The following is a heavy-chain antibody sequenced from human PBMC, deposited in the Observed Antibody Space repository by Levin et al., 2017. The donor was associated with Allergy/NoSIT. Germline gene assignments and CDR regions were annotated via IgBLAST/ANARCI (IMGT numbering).Heavy chain of an antibody. CDR2: VNCNSGDT. CDR1: GYTFTDYY. J-gene: IGHJ4*02. V-gene: IGHV1-2*02. CDR3: ARNDYGDYVQNFDY. D-gene: IGHD4-17*01. Sequence: GGSLRLSCKAAGYTFTDYYMHWVRQAPGQGLEWMGWVNCNSGDTHYAQKFQGRVTMTRDTSITTAYIELSSLRSDDTALYYCARNDYGDYVQNFDYWGQGTLVTVSS.